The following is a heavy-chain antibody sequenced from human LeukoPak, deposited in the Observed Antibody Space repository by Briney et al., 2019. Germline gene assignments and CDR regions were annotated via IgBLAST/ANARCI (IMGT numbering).Heavy chain of an antibody. CDR3: ARDQHHYFDY. Sequence: GRSLRLSCAASGFTFSNYVIHWVRQAPGKGLEWVAVIWYDGSNKFYADSVKGRFTISRDNSKNTLYLQMDSLRAEDTALYYCARDQHHYFDYWGQGTLVTVSS. D-gene: IGHD6-13*01. CDR1: GFTFSNYV. J-gene: IGHJ4*02. V-gene: IGHV3-33*01. CDR2: IWYDGSNK.